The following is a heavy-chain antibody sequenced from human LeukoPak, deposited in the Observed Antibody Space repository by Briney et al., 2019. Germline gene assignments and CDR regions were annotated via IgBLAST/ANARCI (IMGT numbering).Heavy chain of an antibody. J-gene: IGHJ4*02. D-gene: IGHD6-19*01. V-gene: IGHV3-23*01. CDR3: AKEHYSSGWYGEVGFGY. CDR1: GFTFNSYA. Sequence: GGPLRLSCAASGFTFNSYAMTWVRQAPGKGLEWVSAISSSGGRTYYADSVKGRFTISRDNSKNTVYLQMNSLRAEDTAVYYCAKEHYSSGWYGEVGFGYWGQGTLVTVSS. CDR2: ISSSGGRT.